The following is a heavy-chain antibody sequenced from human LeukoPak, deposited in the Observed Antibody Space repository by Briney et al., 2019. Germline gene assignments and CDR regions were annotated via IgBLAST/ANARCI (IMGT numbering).Heavy chain of an antibody. CDR1: GFSLSNARMG. CDR3: ARMATVPGPVDY. J-gene: IGHJ4*02. V-gene: IGHV2-26*01. D-gene: IGHD4-11*01. CDR2: IFSNDEK. Sequence: SGPTLVNPTETLTLTCTVSGFSLSNARMGVSWIRQPPGKALEWLAHIFSNDEKSYSTSLKSRLTISKDTSKSQVVLTKTNMDPVDTATYYCARMATVPGPVDYWGQGTLVTVSS.